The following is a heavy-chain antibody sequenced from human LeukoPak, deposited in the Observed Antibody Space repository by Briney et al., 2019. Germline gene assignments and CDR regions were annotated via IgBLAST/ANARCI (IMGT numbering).Heavy chain of an antibody. CDR2: ISSSSSTI. D-gene: IGHD3-10*01. CDR1: GLTFSSYS. Sequence: GGSLRLSCAASGLTFSSYSMNWVRQAPGKGLEWVSYISSSSSTIYYADSVKGRFTISRDNAKSSLYLQMNSLRDEDTAVYYCARDATYYYGSAAVHYFDYWGQGTLVTVSS. J-gene: IGHJ4*02. V-gene: IGHV3-48*02. CDR3: ARDATYYYGSAAVHYFDY.